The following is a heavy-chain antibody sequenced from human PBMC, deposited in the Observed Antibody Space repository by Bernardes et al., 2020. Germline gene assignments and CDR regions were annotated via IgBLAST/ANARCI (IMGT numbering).Heavy chain of an antibody. J-gene: IGHJ6*02. Sequence: GGSLRLSCAASGFTFNTYYMHWVRQAPGKGLVWVSRINCDESISDYADSVKGRFTIARDNAKNTLYLLMNSLRAEDTAVYYCARARDPAVDYGMDVWGQGTTVTVSS. CDR2: INCDESIS. CDR3: ARARDPAVDYGMDV. V-gene: IGHV3-74*01. D-gene: IGHD2-2*01. CDR1: GFTFNTYY.